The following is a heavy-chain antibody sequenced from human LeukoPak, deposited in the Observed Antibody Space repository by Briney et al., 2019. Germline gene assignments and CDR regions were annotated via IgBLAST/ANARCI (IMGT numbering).Heavy chain of an antibody. J-gene: IGHJ6*04. CDR2: IIPIFGTA. Sequence: SVKVSCKASGGTFSSYAISWVRQAPGQGLEWMGGIIPIFGTAHYAQKFQGRVTITADESTSTAYMELSSLRSEDTAVYYCARGYSYCSGGSCYSLQYYGMDVWGKGTTVTVSS. CDR1: GGTFSSYA. V-gene: IGHV1-69*13. CDR3: ARGYSYCSGGSCYSLQYYGMDV. D-gene: IGHD2-15*01.